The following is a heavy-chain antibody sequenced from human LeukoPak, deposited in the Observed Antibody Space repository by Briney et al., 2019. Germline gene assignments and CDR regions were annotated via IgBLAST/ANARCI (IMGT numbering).Heavy chain of an antibody. CDR3: ARDHFPTYYYDSGSYYPLAY. CDR2: ISGYNGNT. CDR1: GYTFNSYG. D-gene: IGHD3-10*01. V-gene: IGHV1-18*01. J-gene: IGHJ4*02. Sequence: GASVKVSCKASGYTFNSYGISWVRQAPGQGLEWMGWISGYNGNTKYTQRLQGRVTMTTDTSTSTAYMELRSLRSDDTAVYYCARDHFPTYYYDSGSYYPLAYWGQGTLVTVSS.